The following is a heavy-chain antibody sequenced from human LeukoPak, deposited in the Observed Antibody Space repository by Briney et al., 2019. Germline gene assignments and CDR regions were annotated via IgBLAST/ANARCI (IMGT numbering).Heavy chain of an antibody. V-gene: IGHV3-30-3*01. CDR2: ISYDGSNK. Sequence: GGSLRLSCAASGFTFSSYAMHWVRQAPGKGLEWVAVISYDGSNKYYADSVKGRFTISRDNSKNTLYLQMNSLRAEDTAVYYCADGGATGYWGQGTLVTVSS. D-gene: IGHD1-26*01. CDR3: ADGGATGY. J-gene: IGHJ4*02. CDR1: GFTFSSYA.